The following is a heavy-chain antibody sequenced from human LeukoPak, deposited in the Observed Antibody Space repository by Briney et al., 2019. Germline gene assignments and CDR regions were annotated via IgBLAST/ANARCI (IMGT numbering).Heavy chain of an antibody. D-gene: IGHD1-1*01. CDR1: GFTFSSYW. Sequence: PGGSLRLSCVASGFTFSSYWMTWVRQAPGKGLEWVANIKTDGSQIYYVDSVKGRFTISRDNSKNTLYLQMNSLRAEDTAVYYCARYNPSRPFDYWGQGTLVTVSS. J-gene: IGHJ4*02. V-gene: IGHV3-7*01. CDR2: IKTDGSQI. CDR3: ARYNPSRPFDY.